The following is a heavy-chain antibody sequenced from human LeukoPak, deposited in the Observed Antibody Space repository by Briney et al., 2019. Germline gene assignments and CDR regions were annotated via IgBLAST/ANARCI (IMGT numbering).Heavy chain of an antibody. V-gene: IGHV4-59*08. D-gene: IGHD3-10*01. Sequence: SGTLSLTCTVSSGSTGGSISGNYWTWIRQSPGKGLEWIGNIHDIGSTNYNPSLKSRVTISIDTSKKQFSLRLKSVTAADTAVYYCARHGSYQWAIDDWGQGTLVTVSS. CDR1: SGSTGGSISGNY. J-gene: IGHJ4*02. CDR3: ARHGSYQWAIDD. CDR2: IHDIGST.